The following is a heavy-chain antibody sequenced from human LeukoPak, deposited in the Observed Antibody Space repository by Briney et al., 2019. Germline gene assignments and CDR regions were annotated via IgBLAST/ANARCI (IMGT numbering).Heavy chain of an antibody. Sequence: ASVKVSCKASGYTFTSYDINWVRQATGQGLEWMGWMNPNSGNTGYAQKFQGRVTMTRDMSTSTAYMELSSLRSEDTAVYYCARDGSHSYDYAPHDYWGQGTLVTVSS. V-gene: IGHV1-8*01. CDR3: ARDGSHSYDYAPHDY. CDR2: MNPNSGNT. J-gene: IGHJ4*02. D-gene: IGHD3-16*01. CDR1: GYTFTSYD.